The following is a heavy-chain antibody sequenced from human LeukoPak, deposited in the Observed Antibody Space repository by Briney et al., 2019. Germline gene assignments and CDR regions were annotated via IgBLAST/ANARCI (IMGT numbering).Heavy chain of an antibody. V-gene: IGHV3-23*01. J-gene: IGHJ4*02. D-gene: IGHD2-2*01. CDR3: AKDDYLPGYCSSTSCREPFDY. CDR2: ISGSGGST. Sequence: GGSLRLPCAASGFTFSSYAMSWVRQAPGKGLEWVSAISGSGGSTYYADSVKGRFTISRDNSKNTLYLQMNSLRAEDTAVYYCAKDDYLPGYCSSTSCREPFDYWGQGALVTVSS. CDR1: GFTFSSYA.